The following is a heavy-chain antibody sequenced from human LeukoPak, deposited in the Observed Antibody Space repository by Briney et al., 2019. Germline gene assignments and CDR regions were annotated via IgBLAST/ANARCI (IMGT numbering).Heavy chain of an antibody. CDR1: GFTFSSYW. J-gene: IGHJ4*02. D-gene: IGHD3-9*01. V-gene: IGHV3-74*01. CDR3: AKDGEITIFASYFDS. Sequence: PGGSLRLSCAASGFTFSSYWMHWVRHAPGKGLVWVSRINSDGSSTSYADSVKGRFTISRDNAKNTLYLQMNSLRAEDTAAYYCAKDGEITIFASYFDSWGQGTLVTVSS. CDR2: INSDGSST.